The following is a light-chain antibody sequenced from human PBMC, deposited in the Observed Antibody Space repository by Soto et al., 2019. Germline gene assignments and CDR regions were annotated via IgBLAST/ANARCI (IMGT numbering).Light chain of an antibody. CDR3: QLYVSSARGYT. V-gene: IGKV3-20*01. Sequence: EIVLTQSPGTLSLSPGERATLSCRACQSVSSTYLAWYQQKPGQAPGLLLYGTSNRATGIPDRFSGSGSGTDFILTISRLGPEDFAMYYCQLYVSSARGYTFGLGTELEIK. J-gene: IGKJ2*01. CDR2: GTS. CDR1: QSVSSTY.